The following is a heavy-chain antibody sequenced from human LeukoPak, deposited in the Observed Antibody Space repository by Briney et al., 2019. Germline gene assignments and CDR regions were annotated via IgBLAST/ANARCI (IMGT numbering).Heavy chain of an antibody. CDR2: IYYSGST. Sequence: SETLSLTCTVSGGSISSSSYYWGWIRQPPGKGLEWIGSIYYSGSTYYNPSLKSRVTISVDTSKNQFSLKLSSVTAADTAVYYCARQQLVALAGLNWFDPWGQGTLVTVSS. CDR3: ARQQLVALAGLNWFDP. CDR1: GGSISSSSYY. J-gene: IGHJ5*02. V-gene: IGHV4-39*07. D-gene: IGHD6-13*01.